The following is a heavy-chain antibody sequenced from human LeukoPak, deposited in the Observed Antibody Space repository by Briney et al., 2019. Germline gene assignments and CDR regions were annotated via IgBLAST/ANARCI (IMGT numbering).Heavy chain of an antibody. J-gene: IGHJ3*02. Sequence: PSGGSLRLSCAASGFTLSTYAMSWVRQAPGKGLEWVSAISGSGGSTYYADSVKGRFTISRDNSKNTLYLQMNSLRAEDTAVYYCATSFSWYYAFDIWGQGTMVTVSS. CDR1: GFTLSTYA. CDR2: ISGSGGST. D-gene: IGHD6-13*01. CDR3: ATSFSWYYAFDI. V-gene: IGHV3-23*01.